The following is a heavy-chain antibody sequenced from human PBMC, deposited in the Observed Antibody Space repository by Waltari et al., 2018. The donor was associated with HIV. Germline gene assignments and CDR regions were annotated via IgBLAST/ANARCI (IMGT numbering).Heavy chain of an antibody. V-gene: IGHV1-2*06. CDR3: ASSGGARAHDYYYGMDV. J-gene: IGHJ6*02. CDR1: GYTFTGSY. CDR2: INPNSGGT. D-gene: IGHD1-26*01. Sequence: QVQLVQSGAEVKKPGASVKVSCQASGYTFTGSYMHWVRQAPGQGLEWMGRINPNSGGTNYAQKFQGRVTMTRDTSISTAYMELSRLRSDDTAVYYCASSGGARAHDYYYGMDVWGQGTTVTVSS.